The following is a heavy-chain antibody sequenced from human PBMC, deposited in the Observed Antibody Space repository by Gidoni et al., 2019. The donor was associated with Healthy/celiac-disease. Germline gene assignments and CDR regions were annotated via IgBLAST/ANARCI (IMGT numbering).Heavy chain of an antibody. CDR2: ISSSSSYI. D-gene: IGHD3-22*01. V-gene: IGHV3-21*01. CDR1: GFTFRSYS. J-gene: IGHJ4*02. CDR3: ARTYYYDSSGYPPDY. Sequence: EVQLVESGGGLVKPGGSLRLSCAASGFTFRSYSMNWVRQAPGKGLDWVSSISSSSSYIYYADSVKGRFTISRDNAKNSLYLQMNSLRAEDTAVYYCARTYYYDSSGYPPDYWGQGTLVTVSS.